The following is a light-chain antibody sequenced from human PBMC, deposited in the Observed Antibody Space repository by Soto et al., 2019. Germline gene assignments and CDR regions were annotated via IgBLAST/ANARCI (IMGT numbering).Light chain of an antibody. CDR1: QGISSY. CDR2: AAS. Sequence: DIQMTQSPSSLSAAVGDGFTITCRASQGISSYLNWYQQKPGKAPKLLIYAASSLQSGVPSRFSGSGSGTDFTLTISSLQPEDFATYYCQQTFSEFLYTFGQGTRLEI. V-gene: IGKV1-39*01. J-gene: IGKJ5*01. CDR3: QQTFSEFLYT.